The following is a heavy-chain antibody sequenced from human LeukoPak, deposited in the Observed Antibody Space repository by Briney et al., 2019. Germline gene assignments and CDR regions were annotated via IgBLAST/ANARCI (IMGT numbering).Heavy chain of an antibody. J-gene: IGHJ3*02. V-gene: IGHV1-24*01. CDR2: FDPEDGET. Sequence: GASVKVSCKVSGYTLTELSMHWVRQAPGKGLEWMGGFDPEDGETIYAQKFQGRVTMTEDTSTDTPYMELSSLRSEDTAVYYCATSDLIVVVTATSLDAFDIWGQGTMVTVSS. CDR1: GYTLTELS. D-gene: IGHD2-21*02. CDR3: ATSDLIVVVTATSLDAFDI.